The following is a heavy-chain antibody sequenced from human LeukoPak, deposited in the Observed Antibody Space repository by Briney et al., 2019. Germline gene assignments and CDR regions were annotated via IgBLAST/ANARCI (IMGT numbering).Heavy chain of an antibody. J-gene: IGHJ6*03. CDR2: ISSSGSTI. V-gene: IGHV3-11*01. Sequence: PGGSLRLSCAASGFTFSDYYMSWIRQAPGKGLEWVSYISSSGSTIYYADSVKGRFTISRDNAKSSLYLQMNSLRAEDTAVYYCARDRVVVVPAAIDAGYYMDVWGKGTTVTVSS. D-gene: IGHD2-2*02. CDR1: GFTFSDYY. CDR3: ARDRVVVVPAAIDAGYYMDV.